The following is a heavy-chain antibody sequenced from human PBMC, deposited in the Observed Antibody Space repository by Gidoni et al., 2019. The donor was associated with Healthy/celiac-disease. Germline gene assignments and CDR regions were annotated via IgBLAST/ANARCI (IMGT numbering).Heavy chain of an antibody. V-gene: IGHV4-34*01. D-gene: IGHD2-2*01. Sequence: QVQLQQWGAGLLKPSETLSLTCAVYGGSFSGYYWSWIRQPPGKGLEWIGEINHSGSTNYNPSLKSRVTISVDTSKNQFSLKLSSVTAADTAVYYCARAPRNSSTSATGGYYYYGMDVWGQGTTVTVSS. CDR2: INHSGST. J-gene: IGHJ6*02. CDR1: GGSFSGYY. CDR3: ARAPRNSSTSATGGYYYYGMDV.